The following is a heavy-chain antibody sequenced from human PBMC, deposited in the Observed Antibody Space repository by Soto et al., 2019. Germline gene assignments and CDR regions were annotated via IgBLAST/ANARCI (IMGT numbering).Heavy chain of an antibody. CDR1: GGSVSSGSYY. Sequence: NPSETLSLTCTVSGGSVSSGSYYWSWIRQPPGKGLEWIGYIYYSGSTNYNPSLKSRVTISVDTSKNQFSLKLSSVTAADTAVYYCARTLAGPAAIGNWFDPWGQGTLVTVSS. CDR2: IYYSGST. D-gene: IGHD2-2*02. J-gene: IGHJ5*02. CDR3: ARTLAGPAAIGNWFDP. V-gene: IGHV4-61*01.